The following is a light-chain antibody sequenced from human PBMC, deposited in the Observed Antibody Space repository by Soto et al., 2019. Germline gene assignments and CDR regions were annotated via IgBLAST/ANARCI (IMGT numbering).Light chain of an antibody. CDR2: EGS. CDR3: CSFAGSSPWV. CDR1: SCDVGSYNL. V-gene: IGLV2-23*01. Sequence: QSALTQPASVSGSPGQSITISCTGTSCDVGSYNLVSWYQQHPGKAPKLMIYEGSKRPSGVSNRFSGSKSGNTASLTISGLQAEDEADYYCCSFAGSSPWVFGGGTKVTVL. J-gene: IGLJ3*02.